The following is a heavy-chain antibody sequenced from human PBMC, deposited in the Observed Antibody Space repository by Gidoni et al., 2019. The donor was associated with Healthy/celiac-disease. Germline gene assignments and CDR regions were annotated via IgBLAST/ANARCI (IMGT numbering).Heavy chain of an antibody. CDR1: GDSVSIPSTA. V-gene: IGHV6-1*01. Sequence: QVQLQQSGPGLVKPSQTLSLTCAISGDSVSIPSTAWNWIRQSPSRGLEWLGRTYYRSKWYNDYAVSVKSRITINPDTSKNQLSLQLNSVTPEDTAVYYCARALLERYYYYYYYMDVWGKGTTVTVSS. CDR3: ARALLERYYYYYYYMDV. J-gene: IGHJ6*03. CDR2: TYYRSKWYN. D-gene: IGHD1-1*01.